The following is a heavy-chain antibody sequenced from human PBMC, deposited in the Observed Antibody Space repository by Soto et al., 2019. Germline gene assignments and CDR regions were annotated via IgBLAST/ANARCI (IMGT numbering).Heavy chain of an antibody. CDR2: IYYSGST. V-gene: IGHV4-59*08. Sequence: SETLSLTCTVSGGSISSYYWSWIRQPPGKGLEWIGYIYYSGSTNYNPSLKSRVTISVDTSKNQFSLKLSSVTAADTAVYYCARNYSGYGWDYYYYMDVWGKGTTVTVSS. J-gene: IGHJ6*03. D-gene: IGHD5-12*01. CDR3: ARNYSGYGWDYYYYMDV. CDR1: GGSISSYY.